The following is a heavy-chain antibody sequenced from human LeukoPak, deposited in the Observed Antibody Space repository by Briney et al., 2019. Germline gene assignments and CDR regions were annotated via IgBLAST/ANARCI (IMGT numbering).Heavy chain of an antibody. Sequence: ASVKVSCKASGGTFSSYAISWVRQAPGQGLEWMGGIIPIFGTANYAQKFQGRVTITADKSTSTAYMELSSLRSEDTAVYYCARDDYDILTRYPNWFDPWGQGTLVTVSS. CDR2: IIPIFGTA. CDR1: GGTFSSYA. D-gene: IGHD3-9*01. J-gene: IGHJ5*02. CDR3: ARDDYDILTRYPNWFDP. V-gene: IGHV1-69*06.